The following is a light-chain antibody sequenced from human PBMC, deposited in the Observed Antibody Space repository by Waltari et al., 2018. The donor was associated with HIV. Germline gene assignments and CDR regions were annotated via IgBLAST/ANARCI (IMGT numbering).Light chain of an antibody. J-gene: IGLJ1*01. CDR1: NSNIGSNT. CDR2: SND. Sequence: QSLLTQPPSASGTPGQRVTISCSGSNSNIGSNTVKWYQHLPGSAPKVIIYSNDYRPSGVPDRFSGSKSGTSASLAISGVQSGDEADYYCASWDDSLNGYVLGTGTKVTVL. V-gene: IGLV1-44*01. CDR3: ASWDDSLNGYV.